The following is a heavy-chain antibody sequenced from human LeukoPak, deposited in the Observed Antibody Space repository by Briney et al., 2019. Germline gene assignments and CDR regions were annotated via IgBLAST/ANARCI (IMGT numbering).Heavy chain of an antibody. J-gene: IGHJ4*02. CDR1: GYSFTSYW. V-gene: IGHV5-51*01. CDR2: IYPGDSDT. D-gene: IGHD5-18*01. CDR3: ARGRGYSYGYGYYFDY. Sequence: KIGESLKISCKGSGYSFTSYWIGWVRQMPGKGLERMGIIYPGDSDTRYSPSFQGQVTTSADKSISTAYLQWSSLKASDTAMYYCARGRGYSYGYGYYFDYWGQGTLVTVSS.